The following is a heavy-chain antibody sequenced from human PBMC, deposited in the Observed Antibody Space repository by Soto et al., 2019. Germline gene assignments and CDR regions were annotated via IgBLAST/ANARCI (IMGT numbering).Heavy chain of an antibody. Sequence: QVQLVQSGAEVRKPGASVKVSCKASGYPYTNSYMHWVRQAPGQGLGWMGWIHPNTGGTNYAQKFQGRVNMTRDTSVSTVYMELNRLTSDDTAIYFCASDFRTRGWFRQAGNFAMDVWGLGTKVTV. CDR3: ASDFRTRGWFRQAGNFAMDV. D-gene: IGHD6-19*01. CDR1: GYPYTNSY. V-gene: IGHV1-2*02. J-gene: IGHJ6*02. CDR2: IHPNTGGT.